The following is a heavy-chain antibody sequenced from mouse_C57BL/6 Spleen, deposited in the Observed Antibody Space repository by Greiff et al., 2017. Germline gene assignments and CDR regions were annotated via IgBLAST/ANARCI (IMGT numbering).Heavy chain of an antibody. Sequence: VQLQQSGAELVRPGASVKLSCTASGFNIKDDYMHWVKQRPEQGLEWIGWIDPGNGDTEYASKFQGKATITADTSSNTAYLQLSSLTSEDTAVYYCTEGYGSYYYAMDYWGQGTSVTVSS. D-gene: IGHD1-2*01. V-gene: IGHV14-4*01. CDR2: IDPGNGDT. J-gene: IGHJ4*01. CDR1: GFNIKDDY. CDR3: TEGYGSYYYAMDY.